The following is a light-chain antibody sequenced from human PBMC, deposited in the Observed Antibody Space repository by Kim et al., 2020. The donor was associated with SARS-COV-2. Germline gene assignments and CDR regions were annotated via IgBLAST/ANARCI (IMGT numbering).Light chain of an antibody. V-gene: IGKV1-39*01. CDR2: GAS. Sequence: SASVGDRVTITCRASQNIRTYLNWYQQKPGKSPKLLISGASSLQSGVPSTFSGSGSGTDFTLTISSLQPGDFATYYCQQSYGPPPTFGQGTKVDIK. CDR1: QNIRTY. CDR3: QQSYGPPPT. J-gene: IGKJ2*01.